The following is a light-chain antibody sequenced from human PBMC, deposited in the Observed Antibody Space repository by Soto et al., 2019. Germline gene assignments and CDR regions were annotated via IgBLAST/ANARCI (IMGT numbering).Light chain of an antibody. Sequence: HSALTQPPSASGSAGQSVTISCTGTSDDIGYYNFVSWYQQYPGKAPKVIIFEVSKRPSGVPERFSGSKSGNTASLTVSGLQADDEADYYCTSYAGGNELIFGGGTKLTVL. CDR1: SDDIGYYNF. V-gene: IGLV2-8*01. CDR2: EVS. CDR3: TSYAGGNELI. J-gene: IGLJ2*01.